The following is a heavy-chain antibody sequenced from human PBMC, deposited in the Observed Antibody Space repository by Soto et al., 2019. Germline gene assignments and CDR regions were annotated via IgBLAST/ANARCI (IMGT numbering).Heavy chain of an antibody. Sequence: SETLSLTCTVSGGSINSNRYYWAWIRQPPGKGLEWIGSIFYTGSTYYSPSLKGRITINADTSNNQFSLHLNSVTPDDTAVYFCARLIGNSWLDSWGQGTLVTVSS. V-gene: IGHV4-39*01. CDR1: GGSINSNRYY. CDR2: IFYTGST. J-gene: IGHJ5*01. CDR3: ARLIGNSWLDS. D-gene: IGHD4-4*01.